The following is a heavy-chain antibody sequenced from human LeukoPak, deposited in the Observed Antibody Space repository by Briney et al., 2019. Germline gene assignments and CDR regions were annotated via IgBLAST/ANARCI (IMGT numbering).Heavy chain of an antibody. CDR3: ARETQGSYYCTNGVCRNRGWFDP. Sequence: EASVKVSCKASGYTFTSYGINWVRQAPGQGLEWMGWISGKDGHTKYAQKFQGRGTMTIDTSTSTSYMELRSLTSDDTAVYYCARETQGSYYCTNGVCRNRGWFDPWGQGTLVTVSS. CDR1: GYTFTSYG. D-gene: IGHD2-8*01. J-gene: IGHJ5*02. V-gene: IGHV1-18*04. CDR2: ISGKDGHT.